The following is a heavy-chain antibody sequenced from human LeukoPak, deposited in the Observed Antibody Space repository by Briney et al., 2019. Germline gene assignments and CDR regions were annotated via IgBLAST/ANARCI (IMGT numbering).Heavy chain of an antibody. CDR2: ISYDGSHK. J-gene: IGHJ4*02. CDR3: AKDFSPVIPDYFDS. D-gene: IGHD2-21*01. V-gene: IGHV3-30*18. CDR1: GFTFSNFD. Sequence: GSLMLSCAASGFTFSNFDMSWVRQAPGKGLEWVALISYDGSHKFYLDSVKGRFTISRDNSKNTMYLEMNSLRVEDTAVYFCAKDFSPVIPDYFDSWGQGNLVTVSS.